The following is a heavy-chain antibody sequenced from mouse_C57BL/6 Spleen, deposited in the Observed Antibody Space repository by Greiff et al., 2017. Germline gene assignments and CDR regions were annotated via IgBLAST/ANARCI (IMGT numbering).Heavy chain of an antibody. V-gene: IGHV1-9*01. Sequence: QVQLQQSGAELMKPGASVKLSCKATGYTFTGSWIEWVKQRPGHGLEWIGEILPGSGITNYNEKFKGKATYTADTSSNTAYMQLSSLTTEDSAIYYCARWDGFYAMDYWGQGTSVTVSS. CDR2: ILPGSGIT. CDR3: ARWDGFYAMDY. D-gene: IGHD2-3*01. CDR1: GYTFTGSW. J-gene: IGHJ4*01.